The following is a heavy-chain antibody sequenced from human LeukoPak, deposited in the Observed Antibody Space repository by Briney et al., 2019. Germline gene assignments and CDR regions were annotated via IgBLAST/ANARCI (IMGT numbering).Heavy chain of an antibody. Sequence: PGGSLRLSCAASGFSFSGYWMSWVRQAPGKGLEGVACIKQDGSEIYYVDSVKGRFTIYRDNAKNSLYLQMNSLRAEDTAVYYCARGGWYYFDYWGQGTLVTVPS. CDR2: IKQDGSEI. V-gene: IGHV3-7*04. D-gene: IGHD6-19*01. CDR1: GFSFSGYW. CDR3: ARGGWYYFDY. J-gene: IGHJ4*02.